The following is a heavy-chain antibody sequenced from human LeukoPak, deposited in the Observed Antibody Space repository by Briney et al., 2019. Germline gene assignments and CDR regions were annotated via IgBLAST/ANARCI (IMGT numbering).Heavy chain of an antibody. CDR1: GGTFSSYG. V-gene: IGHV1-18*01. D-gene: IGHD2-21*02. CDR3: ARDSAPYCGGDCYSKI. Sequence: ASVKVSCKASGGTFSSYGISWVRQAPGQGLEWMGWISAYNGNTNYAQKLQGRVTMTTDTSTSTAYMELRSLRSDDTAVYYCARDSAPYCGGDCYSKIWGQGTLVTVSS. J-gene: IGHJ4*02. CDR2: ISAYNGNT.